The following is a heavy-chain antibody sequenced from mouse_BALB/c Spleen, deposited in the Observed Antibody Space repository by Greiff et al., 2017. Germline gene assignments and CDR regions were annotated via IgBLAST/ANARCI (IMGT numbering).Heavy chain of an antibody. V-gene: IGHV1S81*02. Sequence: QVQLKQPGAELVKPGASVKLSCKASGYTFTSYYMYWVKQRPGQGLEWIGGINPSNGGTNFNEKFKSKATLTVDKSSSTAYMQLSSLTSEDSAVYYCTRRTATATWFAYWGQGTLVTVSA. J-gene: IGHJ3*01. D-gene: IGHD1-2*01. CDR3: TRRTATATWFAY. CDR1: GYTFTSYY. CDR2: INPSNGGT.